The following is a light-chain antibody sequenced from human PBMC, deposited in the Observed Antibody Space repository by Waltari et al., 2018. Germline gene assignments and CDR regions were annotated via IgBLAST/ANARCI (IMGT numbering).Light chain of an antibody. CDR3: QRYDNLPIFA. CDR1: QDISNY. CDR2: DAS. V-gene: IGKV1-33*01. Sequence: IHLTQSPSSLSASVGDRGTITCQASQDISNYLNWYQQKPGKDPKLLIHDASKLETGVPPRFSGSQSGTSFTLTIRGLQPEDIGRYYCQRYDNLPIFAFGPGTKVEI. J-gene: IGKJ3*01.